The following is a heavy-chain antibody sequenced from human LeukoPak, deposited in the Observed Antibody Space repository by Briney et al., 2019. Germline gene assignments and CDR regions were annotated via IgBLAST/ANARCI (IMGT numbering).Heavy chain of an antibody. CDR2: MNPNSGNT. Sequence: GASAKVSCKASGYTFTSYDINWVRQATGQGLEWMGWMNPNSGNTGYAQKFQGRVTMTRNTFISTAYMELSSLRSEDTAVYYCARGSYYYGSGISNWFDPWGQGTLVTVSS. CDR1: GYTFTSYD. V-gene: IGHV1-8*01. CDR3: ARGSYYYGSGISNWFDP. J-gene: IGHJ5*02. D-gene: IGHD3-10*01.